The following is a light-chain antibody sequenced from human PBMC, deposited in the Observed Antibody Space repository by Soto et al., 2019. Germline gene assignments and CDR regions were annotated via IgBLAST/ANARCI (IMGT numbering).Light chain of an antibody. Sequence: DIQMTQSPSSLSASVGDRVTITCRASQSISSYLNWYQQKPGKAPKLLIYAASSLQSGVPSRFSGSGSGTDVTLTISSRQPEDFATYYCQQSYSTLALTFGGGTKVEIK. CDR1: QSISSY. V-gene: IGKV1-39*01. J-gene: IGKJ4*01. CDR3: QQSYSTLALT. CDR2: AAS.